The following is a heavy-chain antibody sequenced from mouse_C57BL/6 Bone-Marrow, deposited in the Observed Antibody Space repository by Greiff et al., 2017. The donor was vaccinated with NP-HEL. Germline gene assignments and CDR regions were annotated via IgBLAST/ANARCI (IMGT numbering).Heavy chain of an antibody. CDR1: GYTFTSYG. D-gene: IGHD2-12*01. J-gene: IGHJ3*01. V-gene: IGHV1-81*01. Sequence: VQLQESGAELARPGASVKLSCKASGYTFTSYGISWVKQRTGQGLEWIGEIYPRSGNTYYNEKFKGKATLTADKSSSTAYMELRSLTSEDSAVDFCARIRIRRRAYWGQGTLVTVSA. CDR3: ARIRIRRRAY. CDR2: IYPRSGNT.